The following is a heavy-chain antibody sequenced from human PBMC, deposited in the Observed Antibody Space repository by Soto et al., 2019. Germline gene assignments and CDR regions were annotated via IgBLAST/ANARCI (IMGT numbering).Heavy chain of an antibody. J-gene: IGHJ6*02. CDR3: ARLHGYCISSSCHGHYAMDV. CDR2: IYYSGTT. CDR1: SASISSSSYT. V-gene: IGHV4-39*01. D-gene: IGHD2-2*01. Sequence: QLQLQESGPGLVKPSETLSLTCTVSSASISSSSYTWGWIRQPPGKGLEWIGSIYYSGTTYYNPSLNSRVTVSVGTSKNQLSLKVTSVTAADTAVYYCARLHGYCISSSCHGHYAMDVWGQGTTVTVSS.